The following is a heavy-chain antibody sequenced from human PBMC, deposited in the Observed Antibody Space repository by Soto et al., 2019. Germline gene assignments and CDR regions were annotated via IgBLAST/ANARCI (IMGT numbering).Heavy chain of an antibody. D-gene: IGHD5-12*01. V-gene: IGHV1-69*02. Sequence: QVQLVQSGADVKKPGSSVKVSCKASGGSFSSYTIIWVRQAPGQGLEWMGRIIPILGIANYAQKFQGSVRISGDKSTSTAYMELSTLRSEDTAVYYCARAGLVATVGFDSWGQGTLVTVSS. CDR1: GGSFSSYT. J-gene: IGHJ5*01. CDR3: ARAGLVATVGFDS. CDR2: IIPILGIA.